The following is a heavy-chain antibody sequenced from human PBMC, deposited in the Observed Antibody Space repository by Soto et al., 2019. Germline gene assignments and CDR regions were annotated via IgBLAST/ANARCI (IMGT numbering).Heavy chain of an antibody. J-gene: IGHJ4*02. CDR1: GYTFTSHG. V-gene: IGHV1-18*04. D-gene: IGHD3-22*01. Sequence: QVQLIQSAPEVKRPGASVRVSCRASGYTFTSHGLNWVRRAPGQGLEWMGRIASHDGSTVSAQSLQGRLTLTRDTFTNTAYLELGALTSDDTGLYFSWRNDGDDSTNFWGQGTLVTVSS. CDR3: WRNDGDDSTNF. CDR2: IASHDGST.